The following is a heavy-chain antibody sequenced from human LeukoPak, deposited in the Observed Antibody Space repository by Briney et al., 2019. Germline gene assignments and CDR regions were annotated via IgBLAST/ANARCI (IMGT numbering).Heavy chain of an antibody. J-gene: IGHJ6*02. Sequence: PGGSLRLSCAASGFTFGIYAMSWVRQAPGKGLEWVSAINHSGGSTYYADSVKGRFTISRDNSKNTLYLQMNSLRAEDTAVYYCAKRKVYAMGGYYYYGLDVWGQGTTVTVSS. D-gene: IGHD2-8*01. CDR3: AKRKVYAMGGYYYYGLDV. CDR2: INHSGGST. CDR1: GFTFGIYA. V-gene: IGHV3-23*01.